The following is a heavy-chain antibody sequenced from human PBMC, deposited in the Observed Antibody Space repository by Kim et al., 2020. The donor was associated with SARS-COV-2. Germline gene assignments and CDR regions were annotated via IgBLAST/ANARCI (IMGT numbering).Heavy chain of an antibody. V-gene: IGHV3-53*01. CDR2: YSGGST. D-gene: IGHD6-6*01. CDR3: ARDESI. Sequence: YSGGSTYYADSVKGRFTISRDNSKNTLYLQMNSLRAEDTAVYYCARDESIWGQGTLVTVSS. J-gene: IGHJ4*02.